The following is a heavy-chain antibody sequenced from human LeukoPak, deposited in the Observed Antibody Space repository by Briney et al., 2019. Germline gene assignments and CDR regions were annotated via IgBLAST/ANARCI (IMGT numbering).Heavy chain of an antibody. CDR2: ISAYNGNT. Sequence: GSSVKVSCKASGGTFSNYAISWVRQAPGQGLEWMGWISAYNGNTNYAQKLQGRVTMTTDTSTSTAYMELRSLRSDDTAVYYCAREGDDYGGTPVGWGQGTMVTVSS. J-gene: IGHJ3*01. CDR3: AREGDDYGGTPVG. CDR1: GGTFSNYA. V-gene: IGHV1-18*01. D-gene: IGHD4-23*01.